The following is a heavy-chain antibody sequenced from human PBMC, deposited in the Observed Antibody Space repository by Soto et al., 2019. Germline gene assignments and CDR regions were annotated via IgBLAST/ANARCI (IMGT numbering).Heavy chain of an antibody. Sequence: ASVKVSCKASGYTFTGYYMHWVRQAPGQGLEWMGWINPNSGGTNYAQKFQGWVTMTRDTSISTAYMELSRLRSDDTAVYYCARGGFNGYCSGGSCSPDAFDIWGQGTMVTVSS. CDR2: INPNSGGT. D-gene: IGHD2-15*01. V-gene: IGHV1-2*04. CDR3: ARGGFNGYCSGGSCSPDAFDI. J-gene: IGHJ3*02. CDR1: GYTFTGYY.